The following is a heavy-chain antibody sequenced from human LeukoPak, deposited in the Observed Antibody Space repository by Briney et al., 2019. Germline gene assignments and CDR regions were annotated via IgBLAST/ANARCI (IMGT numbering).Heavy chain of an antibody. D-gene: IGHD6-19*01. J-gene: IGHJ4*02. CDR2: ISGSGGST. CDR3: AKSAPGYSSGWYGDDY. Sequence: GGSLRLSCVVSGFTFNRCWMNWVRQAPGKGLEWVSAISGSGGSTYYADSVKGRFTISRDNSKNTLYLQMNSLRAEDTAVYYCAKSAPGYSSGWYGDDYWGQGTLVTVSS. V-gene: IGHV3-23*01. CDR1: GFTFNRCW.